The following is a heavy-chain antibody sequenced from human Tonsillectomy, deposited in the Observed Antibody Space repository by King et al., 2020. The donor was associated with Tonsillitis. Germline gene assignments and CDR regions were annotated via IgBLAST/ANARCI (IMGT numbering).Heavy chain of an antibody. D-gene: IGHD2/OR15-2a*01. Sequence: VQLVESGGGLVQPGGSQRLSCAASGFTFSSYWMSWVRQAPGKGLEWVANIKQDGSEKYYVDSVKGRFTISRDNAKNSLYLQMNSLRAEDTAVYYCARDPRTLDDRFEDYWGQGTLVTVSS. CDR2: IKQDGSEK. J-gene: IGHJ4*02. CDR3: ARDPRTLDDRFEDY. V-gene: IGHV3-7*03. CDR1: GFTFSSYW.